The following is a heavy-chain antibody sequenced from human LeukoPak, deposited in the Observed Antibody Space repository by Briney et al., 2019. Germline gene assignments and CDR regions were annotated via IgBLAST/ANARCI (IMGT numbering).Heavy chain of an antibody. Sequence: PGGSLRPSCAASGFTFSSYAMSWVRQAPGKGLEWVSGISGSDGSTNYADSVKGRLTISRENSKNTLYLQMNSLRAEDTAVYYCAKDSAKKYDDYWGQGTLVTVSS. CDR1: GFTFSSYA. CDR2: ISGSDGST. CDR3: AKDSAKKYDDY. D-gene: IGHD2/OR15-2a*01. V-gene: IGHV3-23*01. J-gene: IGHJ4*02.